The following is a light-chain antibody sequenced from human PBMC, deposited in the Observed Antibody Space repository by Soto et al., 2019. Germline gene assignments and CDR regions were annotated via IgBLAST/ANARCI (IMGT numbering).Light chain of an antibody. CDR1: QSFSSIY. V-gene: IGKV3-20*01. CDR3: HQYDSWT. CDR2: GAS. J-gene: IGKJ1*01. Sequence: EIVFTQSPGTLSLSPWERATLSCRASQSFSSIYLAWYQQKAGQAPRLLIYGASSRATGIPDRFSGSGAGTDFTLTISRLEPEDFAVYYCHQYDSWTFGQGTKVDIK.